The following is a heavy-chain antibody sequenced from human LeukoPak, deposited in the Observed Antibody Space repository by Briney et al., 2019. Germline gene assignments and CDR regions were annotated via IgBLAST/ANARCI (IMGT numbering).Heavy chain of an antibody. Sequence: SVKVSCKASGYTFTGYYMHWVRQAPGQGLEWMGGIIPIFGTANYAQKFQGRVTITADESTSTAYMELSSLRSEDTAVYYCARGVVITFGGAADYWGQGTLVTVSS. V-gene: IGHV1-69*13. J-gene: IGHJ4*02. CDR3: ARGVVITFGGAADY. D-gene: IGHD3-16*01. CDR2: IIPIFGTA. CDR1: GYTFTGYY.